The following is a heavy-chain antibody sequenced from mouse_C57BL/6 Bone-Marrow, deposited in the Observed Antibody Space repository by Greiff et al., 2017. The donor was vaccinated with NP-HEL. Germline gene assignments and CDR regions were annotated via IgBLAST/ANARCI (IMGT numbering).Heavy chain of an antibody. Sequence: QVHVKQSGAELARPGASVKLSCKASGYTFTSYGISWVKQRTGQGLEWIGEIYPRSGNTYYNEKFKGKATLTADKSSSTAYMELRSLTSEDSAVYFCARQENGSSPAYWGQGTLVTVSA. V-gene: IGHV1-81*01. CDR1: GYTFTSYG. D-gene: IGHD1-1*01. CDR2: IYPRSGNT. CDR3: ARQENGSSPAY. J-gene: IGHJ3*01.